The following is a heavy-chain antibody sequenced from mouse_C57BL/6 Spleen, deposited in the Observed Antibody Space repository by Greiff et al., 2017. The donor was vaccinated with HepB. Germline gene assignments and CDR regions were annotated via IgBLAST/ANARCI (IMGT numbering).Heavy chain of an antibody. J-gene: IGHJ4*01. V-gene: IGHV1-55*01. D-gene: IGHD1-1*01. CDR2: IYPGSGST. Sequence: QVQLKQPGAELVKPGASVKMSCKASGYTFTSYWITWVKQRPGQGLEWIGDIYPGSGSTNYNEKFKSKATLTVDTSSSTAYMQLSSLTSEDSAVYYCATITTVVAEDYAMDYWGQGTSVTVSS. CDR1: GYTFTSYW. CDR3: ATITTVVAEDYAMDY.